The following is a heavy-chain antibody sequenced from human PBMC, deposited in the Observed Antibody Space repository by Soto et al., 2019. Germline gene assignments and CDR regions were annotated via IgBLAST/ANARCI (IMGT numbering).Heavy chain of an antibody. CDR2: IIPILGIA. D-gene: IGHD2-2*01. Sequence: ASVKVSCKASGGTFSSYTISWVRQAPGQGLEWMGRIIPILGIANYAQKFQGRVTITADKSTSTAYMELSSLRSEDTAVYYCARDGIVVVPAAMPSEFDPWGQGTLVTVSS. J-gene: IGHJ5*02. CDR3: ARDGIVVVPAAMPSEFDP. V-gene: IGHV1-69*04. CDR1: GGTFSSYT.